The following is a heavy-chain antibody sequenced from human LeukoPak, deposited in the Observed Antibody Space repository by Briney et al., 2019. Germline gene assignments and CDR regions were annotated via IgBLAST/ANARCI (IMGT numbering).Heavy chain of an antibody. J-gene: IGHJ5*02. CDR3: ARSPYSSGGIPGTWFDP. CDR2: FDPEDGET. D-gene: IGHD6-19*01. CDR1: GYTLTELS. Sequence: ASVKVSCKVSGYTLTELSMHWVRQAPGKGLEWMGGFDPEDGETIYAQKFQGRVTMTEDTSTDTAYMELSSLRSEDTAVYYCARSPYSSGGIPGTWFDPWGQGTLVTVSS. V-gene: IGHV1-24*01.